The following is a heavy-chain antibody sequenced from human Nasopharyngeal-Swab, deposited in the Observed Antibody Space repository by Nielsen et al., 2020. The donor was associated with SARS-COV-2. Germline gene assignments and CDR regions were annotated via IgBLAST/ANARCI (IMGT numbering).Heavy chain of an antibody. CDR1: GGSLSGYF. J-gene: IGHJ6*01. CDR3: ARSGTTKYGLDV. V-gene: IGHV4-4*07. D-gene: IGHD1-1*01. CDR2: VYTSCST. Sequence: GSLRLPCSFSGGSLSGYFLSWIRQPAGEVMEWIGRVYTSCSTNYNPSFKSRVTISIDMSKNQFSLELRSVTAADTAFYYCARSGTTKYGLDVWGQGTTVIVSS.